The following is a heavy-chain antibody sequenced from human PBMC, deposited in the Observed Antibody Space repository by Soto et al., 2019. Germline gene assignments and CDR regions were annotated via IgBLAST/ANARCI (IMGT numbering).Heavy chain of an antibody. CDR2: IHYSGTT. CDR3: TRSGTYPVSIDF. CDR1: GGSIRSYY. D-gene: IGHD1-1*01. V-gene: IGHV4-59*01. J-gene: IGHJ4*02. Sequence: QVQLKESGPGLAKPSETVSLTCTVSGGSIRSYYWSWIRQPPGQGLEWIGHIHYSGTTYYNPSLESRVTISVDTSKNQFSLSVTSVSAADTAVYYCTRSGTYPVSIDFWGQGPLVTVSS.